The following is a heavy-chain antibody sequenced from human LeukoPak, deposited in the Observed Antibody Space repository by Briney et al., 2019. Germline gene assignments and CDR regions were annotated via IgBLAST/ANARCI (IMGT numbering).Heavy chain of an antibody. CDR3: ARGGSGISNAFDI. Sequence: SETLSLTCRVSGGSLSSYYWSWIRQPPGKGLEWMAYLYYSGSTNSNPSLKSRVTMSVDPSKNQFSLKLRYVTAADTAVYYCARGGSGISNAFDIWGQGTMVTVSS. D-gene: IGHD3-10*01. J-gene: IGHJ3*02. CDR1: GGSLSSYY. V-gene: IGHV4-59*01. CDR2: LYYSGST.